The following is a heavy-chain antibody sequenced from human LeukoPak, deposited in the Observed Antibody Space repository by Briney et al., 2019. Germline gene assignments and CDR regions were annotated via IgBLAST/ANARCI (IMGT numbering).Heavy chain of an antibody. V-gene: IGHV1-18*01. CDR2: ISAYNGNT. J-gene: IGHJ5*02. Sequence: ASVKVSCKASGYTFTSYGISWVRQAPGQGLEWMGWISAYNGNTNYAQKLQGRVTMTTDTSTSTAYMEPRSLRSDDTAVYYCARDLKRRYCSGGSCYSDWFDPWGQGTLVTVSS. CDR3: ARDLKRRYCSGGSCYSDWFDP. D-gene: IGHD2-15*01. CDR1: GYTFTSYG.